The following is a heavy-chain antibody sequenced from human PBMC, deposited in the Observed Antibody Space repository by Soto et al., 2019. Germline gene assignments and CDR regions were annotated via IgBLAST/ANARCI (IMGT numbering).Heavy chain of an antibody. CDR1: GYTFTNYW. CDR3: VRPNFGALTHFDF. D-gene: IGHD3-16*01. Sequence: GESLKISCKAIGYTFTNYWIGWVRQTPGKGLEWMGIIFPGDSDTRYNPSFEGQVTVSADESISTAYLQWNTLKASDTAMYYCVRPNFGALTHFDFWGQGTLVTVS. J-gene: IGHJ4*02. V-gene: IGHV5-51*01. CDR2: IFPGDSDT.